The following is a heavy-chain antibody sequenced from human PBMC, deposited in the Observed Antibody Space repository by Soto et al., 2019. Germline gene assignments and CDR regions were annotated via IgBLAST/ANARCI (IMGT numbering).Heavy chain of an antibody. CDR1: GFSFSADGVG. CDR3: AHAYGGTSWPNDAFDV. D-gene: IGHD2-21*01. V-gene: IGHV2-5*02. J-gene: IGHJ3*01. Sequence: QITLKESGPTLVKPTQTLTLTCIFSGFSFSADGVGVGWIRQPPGKALEWLALIFWDDDARYRPSLKSRLTITKDTSKNQVVLTMTNMQPVDTATYYCAHAYGGTSWPNDAFDVWGPGTVVTVSS. CDR2: IFWDDDA.